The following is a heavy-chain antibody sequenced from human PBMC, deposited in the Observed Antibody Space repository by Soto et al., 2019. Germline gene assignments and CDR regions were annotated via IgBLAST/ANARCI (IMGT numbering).Heavy chain of an antibody. Sequence: GGSLRLSCAASGFTFSSYGMHWVRQAPGKGLEWVAVIWYDGSNKYYADSVKGRFTISRDNSKNSLYLQINSLRAEDTAVYYCARVGIQRYYDFLSGYYTGWDYYYGMDVWGQGTTVTVSS. V-gene: IGHV3-33*01. CDR1: GFTFSSYG. J-gene: IGHJ6*02. CDR3: ARVGIQRYYDFLSGYYTGWDYYYGMDV. CDR2: IWYDGSNK. D-gene: IGHD3-3*01.